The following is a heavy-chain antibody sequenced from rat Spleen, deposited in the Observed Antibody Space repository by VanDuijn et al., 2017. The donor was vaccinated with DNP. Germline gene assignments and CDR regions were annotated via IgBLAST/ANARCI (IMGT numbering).Heavy chain of an antibody. V-gene: IGHV5-20*01. D-gene: IGHD1-11*01. CDR1: GFTFSDYY. Sequence: EVQLVESGGGLVQPGRSLKLSCAASGFTFSDYYMAWVRQAPTKGLELVAYISYAGGSTYYRDSVKGRFTISRDNAKNTQYLQMDSLRSEDTATYYCTKPASYGGFWFAHWGQGTLVTVSS. CDR2: ISYAGGST. CDR3: TKPASYGGFWFAH. J-gene: IGHJ3*01.